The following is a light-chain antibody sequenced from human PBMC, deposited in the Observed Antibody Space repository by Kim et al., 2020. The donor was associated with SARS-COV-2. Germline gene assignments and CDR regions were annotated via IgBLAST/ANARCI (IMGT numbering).Light chain of an antibody. CDR1: SGHSSYV. Sequence: SVKLTCTLSSGHSSYVIAWHQQQPEKGPRYLMKLNSDGSHPKGDGIPDRFSGYSSGAGRYLPISSLQSEDEADYYCQTWGTGIWVFGGGTQLTVL. CDR2: LNSDGSH. CDR3: QTWGTGIWV. J-gene: IGLJ3*02. V-gene: IGLV4-69*01.